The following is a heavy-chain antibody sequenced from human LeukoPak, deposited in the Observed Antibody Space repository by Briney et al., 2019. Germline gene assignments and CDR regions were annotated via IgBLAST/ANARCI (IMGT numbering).Heavy chain of an antibody. D-gene: IGHD3-22*01. V-gene: IGHV4-4*02. CDR1: GGSISSSNW. J-gene: IGHJ4*02. CDR3: ARVRYYDSSGSPAFDY. CDR2: IYHSGST. Sequence: PSETLSLTCAVSGGSISSSNWWGWVRQPPGKGLEWIGEIYHSGSTNYNPSLKSRVTISVDKSKNQFSLKLSSVTAADTAVYYCARVRYYDSSGSPAFDYWGQGTLVTVSS.